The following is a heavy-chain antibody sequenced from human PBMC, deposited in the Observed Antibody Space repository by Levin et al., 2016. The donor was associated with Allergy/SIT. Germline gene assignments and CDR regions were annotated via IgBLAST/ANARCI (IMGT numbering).Heavy chain of an antibody. J-gene: IGHJ6*02. Sequence: GESLKISCAASGFTFSSYDMHWVRQATGKGLEWVSAIGTAGDTYYPGSVKGRFTISRENAKNSLYLQMNSLRAGDTAVYYCARVKYYYGSGSYSALYGMDVWGQGTTVTVSS. CDR2: IGTAGDT. CDR1: GFTFSSYD. CDR3: ARVKYYYGSGSYSALYGMDV. D-gene: IGHD3-10*01. V-gene: IGHV3-13*04.